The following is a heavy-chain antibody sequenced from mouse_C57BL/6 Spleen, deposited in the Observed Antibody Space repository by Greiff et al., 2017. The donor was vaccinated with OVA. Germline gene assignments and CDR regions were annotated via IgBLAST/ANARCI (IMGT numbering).Heavy chain of an antibody. CDR3: SRESYNYERAMDY. V-gene: IGHV2-2*01. CDR1: GFSLTSYG. Sequence: VQLMESGPGLVQPSQSLSITCTVSGFSLTSYGVHWVRQSPGKGLEWLGVIWSGGSTDYNEAFISRRGIRTDTTKSQVFFKRNSLQADDTSIDYCSRESYNYERAMDYWGQGTSVTVSS. D-gene: IGHD1-1*01. CDR2: IWSGGST. J-gene: IGHJ4*01.